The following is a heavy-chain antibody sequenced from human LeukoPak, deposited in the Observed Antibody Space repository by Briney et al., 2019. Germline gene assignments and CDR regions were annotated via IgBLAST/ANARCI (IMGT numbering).Heavy chain of an antibody. CDR2: IIPIFGTV. V-gene: IGHV1-69*13. J-gene: IGHJ5*02. D-gene: IGHD5-24*01. CDR3: ARDRPDGYNLSPHWFDP. CDR1: GGTFSSYA. Sequence: SVKVSCKASGGTFSSYAISWVRQAPGQGLEWMGGIIPIFGTVNYAQKFQGRVTITADESTSTAYMELSSLRSEETAVYYCARDRPDGYNLSPHWFDPWGQGTLVTVSS.